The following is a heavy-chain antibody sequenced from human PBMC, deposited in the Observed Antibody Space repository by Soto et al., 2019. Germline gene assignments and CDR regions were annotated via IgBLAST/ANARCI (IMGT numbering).Heavy chain of an antibody. CDR3: ARGVITFGGVIVDYWYFDL. CDR1: GYTFTGYY. J-gene: IGHJ2*01. CDR2: INPNSGGT. Sequence: QVQLVQSGAEVKKPGASVKVSCKASGYTFTGYYMHWVRQAPGQGLEWMGWINPNSGGTNYAQKFQGWVNMTRDTSISTAYMELSRLRSDDTAVYYCARGVITFGGVIVDYWYFDLWGRGTLVTVSS. D-gene: IGHD3-16*02. V-gene: IGHV1-2*04.